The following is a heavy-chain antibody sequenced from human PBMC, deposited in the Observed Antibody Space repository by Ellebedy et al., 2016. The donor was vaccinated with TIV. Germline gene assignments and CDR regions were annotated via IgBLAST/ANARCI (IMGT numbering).Heavy chain of an antibody. V-gene: IGHV1-46*01. D-gene: IGHD1-1*01. CDR2: INPSGGST. CDR3: ARDHSSGRTSWRLDP. J-gene: IGHJ5*02. Sequence: AASVKVSCKASGYTFTRHWMHWVRQAPGQGLEWMGIINPSGGSTSYEQKFQGRLTVTRETSTSTVYMELSSLRSEDTAVYFCARDHSSGRTSWRLDPWGQGTLVTVSS. CDR1: GYTFTRHW.